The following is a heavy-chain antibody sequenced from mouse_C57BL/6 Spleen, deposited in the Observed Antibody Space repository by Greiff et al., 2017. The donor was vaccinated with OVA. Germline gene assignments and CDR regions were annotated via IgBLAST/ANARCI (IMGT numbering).Heavy chain of an antibody. J-gene: IGHJ2*01. Sequence: QVRLQQPGAELVMPGASVKLSCKASGYTFTSYWMHWVKQRPGQGLEWIGEIDPSDSYTNYNQKFKGKSTLTVDKSSSTAYMQLSSLTSEDSAVYYCARSLPRVYFDYWGQGTTLTVSS. CDR1: GYTFTSYW. CDR2: IDPSDSYT. D-gene: IGHD2-1*01. CDR3: ARSLPRVYFDY. V-gene: IGHV1-69*01.